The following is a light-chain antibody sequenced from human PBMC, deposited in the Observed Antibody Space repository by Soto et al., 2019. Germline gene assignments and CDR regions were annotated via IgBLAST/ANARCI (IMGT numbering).Light chain of an antibody. V-gene: IGKV1-33*01. J-gene: IGKJ4*01. CDR2: DAS. CDR1: QDISNY. Sequence: MTQSPSSLSASVGDRVTITCQASQDISNYLNWYQQKPGKAPKLLIYDASNLETGVPSRFSGSGSGTDFTFTISSLQPEDIATYYCQQYDNLPLTFGGGTKVETK. CDR3: QQYDNLPLT.